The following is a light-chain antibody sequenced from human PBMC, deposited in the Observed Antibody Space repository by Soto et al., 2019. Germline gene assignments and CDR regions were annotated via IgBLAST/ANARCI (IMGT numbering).Light chain of an antibody. J-gene: IGKJ4*01. V-gene: IGKV3D-15*01. CDR2: GAS. CDR1: QSVNIY. CDR3: QQYDDWLRLT. Sequence: LLMTQSPATLSVSPGERATLSCRASQSVNIYLAWYQQKPGQAPRLLIFGASSRATGIPARFSGSGSGTEFNLTISSLQSEDFAVYFCQQYDDWLRLTFGGGTKVDIK.